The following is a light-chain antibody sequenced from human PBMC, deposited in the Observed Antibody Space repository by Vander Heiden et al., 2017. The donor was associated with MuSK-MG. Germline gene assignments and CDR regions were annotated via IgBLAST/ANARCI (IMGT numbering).Light chain of an antibody. CDR1: QRIRNY. V-gene: IGKV1-39*01. CDR2: AAS. CDR3: QQSYSTPWT. J-gene: IGKJ1*01. Sequence: DIQMTQSPSSLSASVGDRVTITCRASQRIRNYLNWYQQKPGKAPKFLIHAASNLQSGVPSRFSGSGSGTDFTLTISSLQPEDFATYYCQQSYSTPWTFGQGTKVEIK.